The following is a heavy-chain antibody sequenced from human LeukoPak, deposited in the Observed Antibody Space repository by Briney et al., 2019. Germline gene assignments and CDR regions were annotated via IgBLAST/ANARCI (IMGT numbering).Heavy chain of an antibody. D-gene: IGHD1-26*01. CDR2: TNNIGST. Sequence: SETLSLTCAVYGGSLSGYSWSWIRQPPGKGLEWIGETNNIGSTNYNPSLKRRVTISVATSKNQFSLKLSSVTAADTAVYYCARGRRIYVVGVGGFDYWGQGTLVTVSS. J-gene: IGHJ4*02. V-gene: IGHV4-34*01. CDR3: ARGRRIYVVGVGGFDY. CDR1: GGSLSGYS.